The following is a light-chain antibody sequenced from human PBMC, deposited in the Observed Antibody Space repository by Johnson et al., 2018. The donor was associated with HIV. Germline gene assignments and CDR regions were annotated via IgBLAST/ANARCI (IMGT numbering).Light chain of an antibody. CDR3: ASWDRSLTVGTV. Sequence: QSVLTQPPSVSAAPGQKVTISCSGSSSNIGTNFVSWYQQFPGAAPKLLIYENNKRPSGIPDRFSGSKSGTSATLDLTGLQTGDEADYYCASWDRSLTVGTVFGPGTRVTVL. V-gene: IGLV1-51*02. J-gene: IGLJ1*01. CDR2: ENN. CDR1: SSNIGTNF.